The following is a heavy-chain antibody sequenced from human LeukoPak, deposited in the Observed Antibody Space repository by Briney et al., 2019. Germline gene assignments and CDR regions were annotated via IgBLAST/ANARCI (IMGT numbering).Heavy chain of an antibody. CDR1: GFTFSTNA. J-gene: IGHJ1*01. CDR2: ISGRTGST. V-gene: IGHV3-23*01. D-gene: IGHD2-2*01. CDR3: ASARESCIGSTCYEYFHR. Sequence: GGSLRLSCAASGFTFSTNAMSWVRQAPGKGLEWVSAISGRTGSTYYADSVKGRFTISRDNSKNTLYLQMDTLRAEDTAVYYCASARESCIGSTCYEYFHRWGQGTPLTVSS.